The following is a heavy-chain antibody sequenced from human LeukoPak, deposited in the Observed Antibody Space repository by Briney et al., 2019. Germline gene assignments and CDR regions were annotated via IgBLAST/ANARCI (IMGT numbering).Heavy chain of an antibody. Sequence: GRSLRLSCAASGFTVSSNYMSWVRQAPGKGLEWVSVIYSGGSTYYADSVKGRFTISRDNSKNTLYLQMNSLRAEDTAVYYCARDPGGDYYYYGMDVRGQGTTVTVSS. D-gene: IGHD4-17*01. CDR1: GFTVSSNY. CDR3: ARDPGGDYYYYGMDV. CDR2: IYSGGST. V-gene: IGHV3-66*02. J-gene: IGHJ6*02.